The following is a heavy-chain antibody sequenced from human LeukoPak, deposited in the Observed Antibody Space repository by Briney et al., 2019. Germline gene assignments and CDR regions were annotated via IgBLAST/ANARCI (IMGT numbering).Heavy chain of an antibody. V-gene: IGHV3-23*01. D-gene: IGHD3-22*01. Sequence: GGSLRLSCAASGFTVSSNYMGWVRQAPGKGLEWISSISGSGGSTYYADSVKGRFTISRDNSKNTLYLQMNSLRAEDTAVYYCARTMYYYDSSGRTNPSYGMDVWGQGTTVTVSS. CDR1: GFTVSSNY. CDR3: ARTMYYYDSSGRTNPSYGMDV. J-gene: IGHJ6*02. CDR2: ISGSGGST.